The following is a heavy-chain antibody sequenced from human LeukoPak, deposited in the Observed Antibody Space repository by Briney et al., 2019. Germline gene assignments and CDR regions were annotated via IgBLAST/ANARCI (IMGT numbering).Heavy chain of an antibody. CDR2: IWYGGTND. V-gene: IGHV3-33*01. D-gene: IGHD3-22*01. Sequence: GGSLRLSCAASGFSFSRYGMHWVRQAPGKGLEWVAVIWYGGTNDYYADSVKGRFTISRDNSRNTLYLQMNSLRTEDTAVYSCARAAFDSIGYYLFDYWGQGTLVTVSS. CDR3: ARAAFDSIGYYLFDY. CDR1: GFSFSRYG. J-gene: IGHJ4*02.